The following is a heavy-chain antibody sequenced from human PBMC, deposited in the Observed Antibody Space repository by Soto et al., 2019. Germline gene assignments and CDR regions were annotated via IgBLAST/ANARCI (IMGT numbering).Heavy chain of an antibody. Sequence: QVQLVESGGGVVQPGRSLRLSCAASAFTFRSYPMHCVRQLPGKGLEGVAPISYDGSKTNYADSVRGRFTISRDNSKSTLFLQMDSLRPEDPAVYSCARDRDSSYFPPPYYFDSWGQGTLVTVSS. V-gene: IGHV3-30*04. J-gene: IGHJ4*02. CDR2: ISYDGSKT. D-gene: IGHD4-4*01. CDR1: AFTFRSYP. CDR3: ARDRDSSYFPPPYYFDS.